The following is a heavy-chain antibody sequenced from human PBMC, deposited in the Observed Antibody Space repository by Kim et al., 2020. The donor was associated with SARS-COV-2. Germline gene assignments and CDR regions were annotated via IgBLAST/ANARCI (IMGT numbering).Heavy chain of an antibody. J-gene: IGHJ4*02. CDR3: ARISSLIDSDSSGYYLNYYFDY. CDR1: GYTFTSYG. D-gene: IGHD3-22*01. Sequence: ASVKVSCKASGYTFTSYGISWVRQAPGQGLEWMGWISAYNGNTNYAQKLQGRVTMTTDTSTSTAYMELRSLRSDDTAVYYCARISSLIDSDSSGYYLNYYFDYWCQGTLVTVSS. CDR2: ISAYNGNT. V-gene: IGHV1-18*01.